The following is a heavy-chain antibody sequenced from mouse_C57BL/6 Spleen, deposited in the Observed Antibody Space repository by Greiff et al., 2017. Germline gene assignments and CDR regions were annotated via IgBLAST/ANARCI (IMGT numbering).Heavy chain of an antibody. J-gene: IGHJ2*01. CDR2: INPNYGTT. Sequence: EVQLQQSGPELVKPGASVKISCKASGYSFTDYNMNWVKQSNGKSLEWIGVINPNYGTTSYNQKFKGKATLTVDQSSSTAYMPLNSLTSEDSAVYYWGADWESPKSSLDYWGQGTTLTVSS. D-gene: IGHD4-1*01. CDR3: GADWESPKSSLDY. V-gene: IGHV1-39*01. CDR1: GYSFTDYN.